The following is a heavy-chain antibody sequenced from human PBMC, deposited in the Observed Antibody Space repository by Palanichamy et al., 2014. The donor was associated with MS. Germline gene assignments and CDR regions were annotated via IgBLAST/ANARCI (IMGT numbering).Heavy chain of an antibody. CDR2: ISYDGSNK. CDR3: ARDGPIWSGYYRPYGMDV. V-gene: IGHV3-30-3*01. CDR1: GFTFSSYA. Sequence: GFTFSSYAMHWVRQAPGKGLEWVAVISYDGSNKYYADSVKGRFTISRDNSKNTLYLQMNSLRAEDTAVYYCARDGPIWSGYYRPYGMDVWGQGTTVTVSS. D-gene: IGHD3-3*01. J-gene: IGHJ6*02.